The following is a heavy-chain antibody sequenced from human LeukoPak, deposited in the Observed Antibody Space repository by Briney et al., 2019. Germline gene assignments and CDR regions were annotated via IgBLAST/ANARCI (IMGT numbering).Heavy chain of an antibody. CDR1: GYTFTGYY. J-gene: IGHJ4*02. D-gene: IGHD3-3*01. CDR2: INPNSGGT. V-gene: IGHV1-2*04. Sequence: ASVKVSCKASGYTFTGYYMHWVRQAPGQGLEWMGWINPNSGGTNYAQKFQGWVTMTRDTSISTAYMELSRLRSDDTAVYYCARGRITIFGVVTPPDYWGQGTLVTVSS. CDR3: ARGRITIFGVVTPPDY.